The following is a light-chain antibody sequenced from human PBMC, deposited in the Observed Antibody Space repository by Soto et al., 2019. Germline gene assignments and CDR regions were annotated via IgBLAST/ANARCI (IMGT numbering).Light chain of an antibody. J-gene: IGLJ1*01. V-gene: IGLV1-40*01. Sequence: QSVLTQTPSVSGAPGQRVTISCTGRSSNIGAGYDVHWYQHLPGTAPKLLIYGTTNRPSGVPDRFSGSKSATSASLAISGLQAEDEADYYCQSYDSSLSGYVFGTGTKVTVL. CDR2: GTT. CDR3: QSYDSSLSGYV. CDR1: SSNIGAGYD.